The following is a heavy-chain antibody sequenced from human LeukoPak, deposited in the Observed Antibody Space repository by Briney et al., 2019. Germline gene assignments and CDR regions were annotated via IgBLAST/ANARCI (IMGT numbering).Heavy chain of an antibody. CDR1: GGSISSGSYY. Sequence: PSQTLSLTCTVSGGSISSGSYYWSWIRQPAGKGLEWIGRIYTSGSTNYNPSLKSRVTISVDTSKNQFSLKLSSATAADTAVYYCAREVSWFGECSWFDPWGQGTLVTVSS. V-gene: IGHV4-61*02. J-gene: IGHJ5*02. CDR2: IYTSGST. D-gene: IGHD3-10*01. CDR3: AREVSWFGECSWFDP.